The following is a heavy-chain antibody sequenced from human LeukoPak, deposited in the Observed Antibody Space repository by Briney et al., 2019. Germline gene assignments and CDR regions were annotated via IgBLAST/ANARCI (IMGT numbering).Heavy chain of an antibody. CDR3: ARVGHNDYGDPLDY. CDR2: IYSSGST. Sequence: SETLSLTCTVSGGSISSYYWNWIRQPPGKGLEWIGYIYSSGSTNYIPSLKSRVTISVDTSKNEFSLKLSSVTAADTAVYYCARVGHNDYGDPLDYWGQGTLVTVSS. D-gene: IGHD4-17*01. J-gene: IGHJ4*02. CDR1: GGSISSYY. V-gene: IGHV4-59*08.